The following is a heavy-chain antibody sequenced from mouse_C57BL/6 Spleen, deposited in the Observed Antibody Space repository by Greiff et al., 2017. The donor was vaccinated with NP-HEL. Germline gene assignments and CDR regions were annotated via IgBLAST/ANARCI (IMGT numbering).Heavy chain of an antibody. D-gene: IGHD1-1*01. CDR1: GYAFSSSW. Sequence: QVQLQQSGPELVKPGASVKISGKASGYAFSSSWMNWVKQRPGKGLEWIGRIYPGDGDTNYNGKFKGKATLTADKSSSTAYMQLSSLTSEDSAVYFCAREGLRYYFDYWGQGTTLTVSS. J-gene: IGHJ2*01. V-gene: IGHV1-82*01. CDR2: IYPGDGDT. CDR3: AREGLRYYFDY.